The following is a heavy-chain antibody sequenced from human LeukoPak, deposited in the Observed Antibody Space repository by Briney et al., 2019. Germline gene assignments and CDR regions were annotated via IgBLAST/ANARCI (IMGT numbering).Heavy chain of an antibody. CDR3: RVVVIQDVIFDY. D-gene: IGHD3-22*01. V-gene: IGHV3-15*01. CDR2: IKSKTDGGTT. CDR1: GFTFSNAW. J-gene: IGHJ4*02. Sequence: GGSLRLSCAASGFTFSNAWMSWVRQAPGKGLEWVGRIKSKTDGGTTDYAAPVKGRFTISRDDSKNTLYLQMNSLKTEDTAVYYCRVVVIQDVIFDYWGQGTLVTVSS.